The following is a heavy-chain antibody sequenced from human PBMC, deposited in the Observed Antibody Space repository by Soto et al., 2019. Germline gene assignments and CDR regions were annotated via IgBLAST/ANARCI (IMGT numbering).Heavy chain of an antibody. Sequence: QLRKSGPGLVKPSVTLSLTCFVSSGSLSSTYWWSWVRQTPGKRLEWIGKIYHTGTTSYNPSLKNRVTISLDKSNNQFSLRLTSMTAADTAVYYCATLPPRIVVVMTDLPTWGQGTLVTVSS. D-gene: IGHD2-15*01. CDR1: SGSLSSTYW. CDR3: ATLPPRIVVVMTDLPT. V-gene: IGHV4-4*02. J-gene: IGHJ5*02. CDR2: IYHTGTT.